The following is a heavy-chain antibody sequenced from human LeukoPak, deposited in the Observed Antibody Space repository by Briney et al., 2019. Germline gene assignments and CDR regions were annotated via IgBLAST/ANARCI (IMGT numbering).Heavy chain of an antibody. Sequence: SETLSLTCSVSGDSISNDYWSWIRLPPGKGLEWIGYIHYSGSTYYNPSLKSGVTISVDTSKNQFSLNLRSVTAADTAVYYCARRYCRNNNCRFDPWGQGTLVTVSS. CDR3: ARRYCRNNNCRFDP. D-gene: IGHD2-15*01. V-gene: IGHV4-59*01. CDR2: IHYSGST. CDR1: GDSISNDY. J-gene: IGHJ5*02.